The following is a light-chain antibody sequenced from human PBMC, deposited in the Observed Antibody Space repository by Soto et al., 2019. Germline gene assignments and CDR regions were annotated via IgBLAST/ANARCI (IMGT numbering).Light chain of an antibody. J-gene: IGLJ2*01. CDR1: NSNIGSNT. Sequence: QSVLTQPPSASGTPGQRVTISCSGSNSNIGSNTVNWYQQLPGTAPKLLIYSNNQRPSGVPGRFSDSKSGTSASLAISGLQSEDEADYYCASWDDSLNGVVFGGGTNLTVL. V-gene: IGLV1-44*01. CDR3: ASWDDSLNGVV. CDR2: SNN.